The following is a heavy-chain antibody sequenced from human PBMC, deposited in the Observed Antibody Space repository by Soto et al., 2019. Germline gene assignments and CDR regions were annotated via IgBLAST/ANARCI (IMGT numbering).Heavy chain of an antibody. V-gene: IGHV1-18*01. J-gene: IGHJ4*02. CDR2: ISNXSGNT. CDR1: GSTFSNYG. CDR3: AREHNYFDY. Sequence: XVKVSCKASGSTFSNYGITWVRQAPGQGLEWMXWISNXSGNTNYAQKXXGRVTMTXXKSKSTAYMELRSMRSDGTAVYYCAREHNYFDYWGQGTLVTVSS. D-gene: IGHD2-21*01.